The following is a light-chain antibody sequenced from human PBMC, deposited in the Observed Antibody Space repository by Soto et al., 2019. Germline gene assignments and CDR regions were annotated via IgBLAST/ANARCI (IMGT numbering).Light chain of an antibody. J-gene: IGKJ4*01. CDR3: QQYGSFPLT. V-gene: IGKV3-20*01. CDR1: QSVSSSY. CDR2: GAS. Sequence: DIVLTQSPGTLSLSPGERATLSCRASQSVSSSYLAWYQQKPGQAHRLLIYGASSRATGIPDRFSGSGSGTDFTLTISRLEPEDFAVYYCQQYGSFPLTFGGGTKVEIK.